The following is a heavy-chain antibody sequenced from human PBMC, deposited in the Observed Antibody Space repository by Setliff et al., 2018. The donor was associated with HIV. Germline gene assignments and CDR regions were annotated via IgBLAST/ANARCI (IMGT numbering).Heavy chain of an antibody. Sequence: WASVKVSCKASGYTFTSYGISWVRQAPGQGLEWMGWISAYNGNTNYAQKLQGRVTMTTDTSTSTAYMELRSLRSDDTAVYYCARDPKRYYDILTGYPSYYGMDVWGQGTTVTV. CDR3: ARDPKRYYDILTGYPSYYGMDV. V-gene: IGHV1-18*01. D-gene: IGHD3-9*01. J-gene: IGHJ6*02. CDR2: ISAYNGNT. CDR1: GYTFTSYG.